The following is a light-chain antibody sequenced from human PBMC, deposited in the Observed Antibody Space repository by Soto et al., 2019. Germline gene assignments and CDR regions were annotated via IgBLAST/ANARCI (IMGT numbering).Light chain of an antibody. J-gene: IGKJ1*01. Sequence: DIQMTQSPSTLSASVGDRVTITCRASQSISVWLAWYQQKAGKAPNLLIYKASRLESGVPSRFSGSGSETEFTLTISGLQPGDSATYYCQQYNSYSPTCGQGTKVDI. CDR2: KAS. CDR3: QQYNSYSPT. CDR1: QSISVW. V-gene: IGKV1-5*03.